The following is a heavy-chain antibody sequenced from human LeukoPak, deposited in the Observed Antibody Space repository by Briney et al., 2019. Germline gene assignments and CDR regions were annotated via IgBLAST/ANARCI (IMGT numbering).Heavy chain of an antibody. D-gene: IGHD2-15*01. Sequence: GGSLRLSCAASGFTFSDYYMSWIRQAPGKGLEGVSYISSSSSYTNYADSVKGRFTISRDNAKNSLYLQMNSLRAEDTAVYYCARDPPYCSGGSCYSVYYFDYWGQGTLVTVSS. CDR1: GFTFSDYY. J-gene: IGHJ4*02. V-gene: IGHV3-11*06. CDR3: ARDPPYCSGGSCYSVYYFDY. CDR2: ISSSSSYT.